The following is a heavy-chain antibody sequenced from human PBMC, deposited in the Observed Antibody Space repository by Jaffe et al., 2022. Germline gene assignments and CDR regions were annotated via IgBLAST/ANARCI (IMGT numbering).Heavy chain of an antibody. CDR3: AKIAVAGNFDY. V-gene: IGHV3-9*01. CDR1: GFTFDDYA. J-gene: IGHJ4*02. Sequence: EVQLVESGGGLVQPGRSLRLSCAASGFTFDDYAMHWVRQAPGKGLEWVSGISWNSGSIGYADSVKGRFTISRDNAKNSLYLQMNSLRAEDTALYYCAKIAVAGNFDYWGQGTLVTVSS. CDR2: ISWNSGSI. D-gene: IGHD6-19*01.